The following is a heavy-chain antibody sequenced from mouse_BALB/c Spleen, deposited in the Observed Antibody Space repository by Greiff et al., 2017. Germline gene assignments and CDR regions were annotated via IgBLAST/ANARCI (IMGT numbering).Heavy chain of an antibody. CDR1: GYTFTSYW. J-gene: IGHJ3*01. CDR3: AHGSSYGFAY. V-gene: IGHV1-87*01. Sequence: QVQLKQSGAELARPGASVKLSCKASGYTFTSYWMQWVKQRPGQGLEWIGAIYPGDGDTRYTQKFKGKATLTADKSSSTAYMQLSSLASEDSAVYYCAHGSSYGFAYWGQGTLVTVSA. D-gene: IGHD1-1*01. CDR2: IYPGDGDT.